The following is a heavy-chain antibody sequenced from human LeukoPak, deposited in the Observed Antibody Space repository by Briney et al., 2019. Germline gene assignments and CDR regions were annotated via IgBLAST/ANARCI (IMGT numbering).Heavy chain of an antibody. CDR2: ISWNSGSI. Sequence: GGSLTLSCAASGFTFHDYAMHWVRQAPGKGLEWVAGISWNSGSIDYADSVKGRFTISRDNAKNSLYLQMNSLRPEDTAFYYCAKGTGRYWTFFDYWGQGTLVTVSS. J-gene: IGHJ4*02. CDR1: GFTFHDYA. D-gene: IGHD1-26*01. V-gene: IGHV3-9*01. CDR3: AKGTGRYWTFFDY.